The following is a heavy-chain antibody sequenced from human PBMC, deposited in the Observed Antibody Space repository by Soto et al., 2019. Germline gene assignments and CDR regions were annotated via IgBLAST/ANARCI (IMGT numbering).Heavy chain of an antibody. V-gene: IGHV1-8*01. CDR1: GYTFTSYD. J-gene: IGHJ4*02. CDR3: ASRGTTGTTFGYDYAAVDY. D-gene: IGHD1-1*01. CDR2: MNPNSGNT. Sequence: ASVQVSCKDSGYTFTSYDSNWVRQATGQGREWMGWMNPNSGNTGYAQKFQGRVTMTRNTSTSTAYMELSSLRSEDTAVYYCASRGTTGTTFGYDYAAVDYWGQGTLGTVS.